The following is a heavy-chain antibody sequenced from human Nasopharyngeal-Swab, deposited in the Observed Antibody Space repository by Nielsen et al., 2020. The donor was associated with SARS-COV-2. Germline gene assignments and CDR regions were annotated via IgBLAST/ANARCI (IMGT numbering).Heavy chain of an antibody. CDR2: ISTYKGNT. D-gene: IGHD4-17*01. CDR3: ARDNESGDYYAYDI. CDR1: GCSFITFV. V-gene: IGHV1-18*01. J-gene: IGHJ3*02. Sequence: GSVRVSCRASGCSFITFVITWVRPAPGQGLEWMGWISTYKGNTNYAQKFQDRVTMTTDTSTTSAYMELRGLKTDDTAVYYCARDNESGDYYAYDIWGQGTTVTVSS.